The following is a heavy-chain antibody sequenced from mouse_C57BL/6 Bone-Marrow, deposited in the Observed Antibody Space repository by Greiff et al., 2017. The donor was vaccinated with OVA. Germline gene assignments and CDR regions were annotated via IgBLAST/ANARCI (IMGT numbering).Heavy chain of an antibody. CDR2: INPYNGGT. V-gene: IGHV1-19*01. D-gene: IGHD1-1*01. J-gene: IGHJ3*01. CDR3: ALAESYYGSSSFAY. CDR1: GYTFTDYY. Sequence: EVKLQQSGPVLVKPGASVKMSCKASGYTFTDYYMNWVKQSHGKSLEWIGVINPYNGGTSYNQKFKGKATLTVDKSSSTAYMELNSLTSEYSAVYFCALAESYYGSSSFAYWGQGTLVTVSA.